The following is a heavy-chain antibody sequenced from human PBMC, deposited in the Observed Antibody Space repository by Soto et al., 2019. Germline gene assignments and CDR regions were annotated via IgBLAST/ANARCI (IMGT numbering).Heavy chain of an antibody. D-gene: IGHD3-10*01. CDR2: ISYDGSNK. V-gene: IGHV3-30*03. CDR1: GFTFSSYG. CDR3: ATHGPSPGTSPRDY. Sequence: GGSLRLSCAASGFTFSSYGMHWVRQAPGKGLEWVAVISYDGSNKYYADSVKGRFTISRDNSKNTLYLQMNSLRAEDTAVYYCATHGPSPGTSPRDYWGQGTLVTVSS. J-gene: IGHJ4*02.